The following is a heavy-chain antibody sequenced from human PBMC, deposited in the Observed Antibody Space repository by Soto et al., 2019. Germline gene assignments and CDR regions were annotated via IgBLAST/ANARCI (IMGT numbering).Heavy chain of an antibody. CDR3: AREYTIYGVVAFDI. Sequence: QVQLVQSGAEVKKPGSSVKVSCKASGGTFSSYTISWVRQAPGQGLEWMGRIIPILGIANYAQKFQGRVTITAEKSTSTAYMELSSLRSEDTAVNYCAREYTIYGVVAFDIWGQGTMVTVSS. J-gene: IGHJ3*02. CDR2: IIPILGIA. CDR1: GGTFSSYT. D-gene: IGHD3-3*01. V-gene: IGHV1-69*02.